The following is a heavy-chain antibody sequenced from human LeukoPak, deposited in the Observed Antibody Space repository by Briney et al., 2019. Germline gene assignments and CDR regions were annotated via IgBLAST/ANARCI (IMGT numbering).Heavy chain of an antibody. CDR1: GFSFNIYE. Sequence: GGSLRLSCAASGFSFNIYEMNWVRQAPGKGLEWISYISSSGATIYYADSVKGRFTTSRDNAKSSLYLQMNSLRAEDTAVYCCARDMGYVWGSPDAFDIWGQGTMVTVSS. J-gene: IGHJ3*02. CDR3: ARDMGYVWGSPDAFDI. CDR2: ISSSGATI. D-gene: IGHD3-16*01. V-gene: IGHV3-48*03.